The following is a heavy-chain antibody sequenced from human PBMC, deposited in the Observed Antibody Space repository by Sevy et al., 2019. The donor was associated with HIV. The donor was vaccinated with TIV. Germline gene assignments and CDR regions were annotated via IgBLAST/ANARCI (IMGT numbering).Heavy chain of an antibody. CDR1: GFTFSSYS. CDR2: IRYDGSNK. J-gene: IGHJ4*02. Sequence: GGSLRLSCAASGFTFSSYSMHWVRQAPGKGLEWVAFIRYDGSNKYYADSVKGRFTISRDNSKNTLYLQMNSLRAEDTAVYYCAKDPHGAAGGYYFDYWGQGTLVTVSS. CDR3: AKDPHGAAGGYYFDY. D-gene: IGHD6-25*01. V-gene: IGHV3-30*02.